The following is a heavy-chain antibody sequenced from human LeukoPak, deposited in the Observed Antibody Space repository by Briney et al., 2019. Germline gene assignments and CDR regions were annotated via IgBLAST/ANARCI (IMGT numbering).Heavy chain of an antibody. D-gene: IGHD3-10*01. V-gene: IGHV5-51*01. J-gene: IGHJ3*02. CDR1: GYSFTSYW. Sequence: GESLKISCKGPGYSFTSYWIGWVRQMPGKGLEWMGIIYPGDSDTRYSPSFQGQVTISADKSISTAYLQWSSLKASDTAMYYCARPDGSGSYLDAFDIWGQGTMVTVSS. CDR3: ARPDGSGSYLDAFDI. CDR2: IYPGDSDT.